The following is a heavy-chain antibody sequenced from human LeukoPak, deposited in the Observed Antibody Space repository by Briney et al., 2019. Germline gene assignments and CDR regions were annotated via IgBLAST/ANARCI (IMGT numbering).Heavy chain of an antibody. J-gene: IGHJ3*02. CDR2: ISGSSDYI. Sequence: GGSLRLSCAASGFTFSTYSMNWVRQAPGKGLEWVSAISGSSDYIYYADSVKGRFTISRDNAKNSLFLQMNSLRAEDTAVYYCTTEKGRIAVAIDAFDIWGQGTMVTVSS. D-gene: IGHD6-19*01. CDR1: GFTFSTYS. CDR3: TTEKGRIAVAIDAFDI. V-gene: IGHV3-21*03.